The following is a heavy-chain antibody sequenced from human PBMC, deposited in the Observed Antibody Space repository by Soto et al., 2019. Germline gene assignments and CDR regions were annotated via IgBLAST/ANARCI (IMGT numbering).Heavy chain of an antibody. CDR3: MRDFRDTCRGSNFIYFDN. J-gene: IGHJ4*02. CDR2: VSARDGDT. V-gene: IGHV1-18*01. CDR1: GYTFGSYG. Sequence: QVQLLQSGAEVKEPGASVRVSCKATGYTFGSYGFIWVRQAPGQGLEGVGWVSARDGDTTSARDLQGRVTFTTDTPTSTGYMDLTNLGSDVTGMYYCMRDFRDTCRGSNFIYFDNWGQGTLVTVSS. D-gene: IGHD2-15*01.